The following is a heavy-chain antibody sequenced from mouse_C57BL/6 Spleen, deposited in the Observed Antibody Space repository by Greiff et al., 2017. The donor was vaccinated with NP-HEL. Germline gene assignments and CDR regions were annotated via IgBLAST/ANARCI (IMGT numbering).Heavy chain of an antibody. CDR2: ISSGSSTI. CDR1: GFTFSDYG. V-gene: IGHV5-17*01. CDR3: ARKLPRRAMDY. D-gene: IGHD2-1*01. Sequence: EVHLVESGGGLVKPGGSLKLSCAASGFTFSDYGMHWVRQAPEKGLEWVAYISSGSSTIYYADTVKGRFTISRDNAKNTLFLQMTSLRSEDTAMYYCARKLPRRAMDYWGQGTSVTVSS. J-gene: IGHJ4*01.